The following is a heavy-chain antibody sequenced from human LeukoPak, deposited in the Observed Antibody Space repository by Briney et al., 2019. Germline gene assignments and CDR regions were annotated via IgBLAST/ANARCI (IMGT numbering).Heavy chain of an antibody. CDR2: INNDGSDT. CDR1: GFKFSNHW. J-gene: IGHJ4*02. CDR3: ARNNWGIDD. D-gene: IGHD7-27*01. Sequence: GGSLRLSCAASGFKFSNHWMHWVRQSPGKGLVWVARINNDGSDTSHADSVEGRFTISRNNAENTLYLQMNSLRVEDTAMYFCARNNWGIDDWGQGTLVTVSS. V-gene: IGHV3-74*01.